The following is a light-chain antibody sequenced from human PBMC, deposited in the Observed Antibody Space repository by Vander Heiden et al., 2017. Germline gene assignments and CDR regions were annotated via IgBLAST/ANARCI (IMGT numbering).Light chain of an antibody. J-gene: IGKJ5*01. CDR1: QSVARY. CDR3: QQRSNWPT. Sequence: IVLTQSPAALSLSPGERATLSCRASQSVARYLAWYQQKPGQAPRLLIYDASSRATGIPARFSGSGSGTDFTLTISSLEPEDLAVYYCQQRSNWPTFGQGTRLEIK. CDR2: DAS. V-gene: IGKV3-11*01.